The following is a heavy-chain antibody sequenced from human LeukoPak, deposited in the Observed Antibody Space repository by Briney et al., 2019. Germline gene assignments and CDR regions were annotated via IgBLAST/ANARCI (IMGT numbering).Heavy chain of an antibody. CDR1: GFTFSSYP. D-gene: IGHD5-12*01. CDR3: ARDRGWQRLGLRLFYFDY. Sequence: GGSLRLSCAASGFTFSSYPMSWVRQAPGKGLEWVSSINTDSYKYYADSLQGRFTISRDNAKNSFYLQMNSLRAEDTAVYYCARDRGWQRLGLRLFYFDYWGQGIVVTVSS. J-gene: IGHJ4*02. CDR2: INTDSYK. V-gene: IGHV3-21*01.